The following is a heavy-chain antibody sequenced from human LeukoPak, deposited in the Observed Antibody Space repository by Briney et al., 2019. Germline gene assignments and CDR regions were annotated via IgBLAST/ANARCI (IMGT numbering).Heavy chain of an antibody. CDR1: GYTFTSYY. J-gene: IGHJ6*03. CDR2: MNPNSGNT. D-gene: IGHD3-10*01. Sequence: ASVKVSCKASGYTFTSYYMHWVRQATGQGLEWMGWMNPNSGNTGYAQKFQGRVTITRNTSISTAYMELSSLRSEDTAVYYCARGPREVLWFGEDYYYYYMDVWGKGTTVTVSS. CDR3: ARGPREVLWFGEDYYYYYMDV. V-gene: IGHV1-8*03.